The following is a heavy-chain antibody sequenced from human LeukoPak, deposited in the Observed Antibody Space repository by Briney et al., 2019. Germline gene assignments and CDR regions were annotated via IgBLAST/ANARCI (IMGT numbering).Heavy chain of an antibody. CDR3: ARSYLYYDSSGYYPEYFQH. D-gene: IGHD3-22*01. CDR1: GGSISSYY. Sequence: NPSETLSLTCTVSGGSISSYYWSWIRQPPGKGLEWIGYIYYSGSTNYNPSLKSRVTISVDTSKNQFSLKLSSVTAADTAVYYCARSYLYYDSSGYYPEYFQHWGQGTLVTVSS. V-gene: IGHV4-59*08. CDR2: IYYSGST. J-gene: IGHJ1*01.